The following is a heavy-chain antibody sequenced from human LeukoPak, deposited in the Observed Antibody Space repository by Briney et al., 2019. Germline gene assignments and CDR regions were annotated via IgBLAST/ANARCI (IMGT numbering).Heavy chain of an antibody. J-gene: IGHJ6*03. D-gene: IGHD3-10*01. CDR3: ARDRGGYYYYYYMDV. CDR2: INPSGGST. Sequence: ASVKVSCKASGYTFTSYYMHWVRQAPGQGLEWMGIINPSGGSTSYAQKFQGRVTMTRDTSISTAYMELSRLRSDDTAVYYCARDRGGYYYYYYMDVWGKGTTVTISS. CDR1: GYTFTSYY. V-gene: IGHV1-46*01.